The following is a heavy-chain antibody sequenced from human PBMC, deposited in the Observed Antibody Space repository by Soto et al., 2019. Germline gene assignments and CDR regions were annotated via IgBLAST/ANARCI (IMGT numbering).Heavy chain of an antibody. CDR2: IYYSGST. V-gene: IGHV4-31*03. D-gene: IGHD3-10*01. J-gene: IGHJ3*02. CDR1: GGSISSGGYY. CDR3: ARGFINDAFDI. Sequence: QVQLQESGPGLVKPSQTLSLTCTVSGGSISSGGYYWSWIRQHPGKGLEWIGYIYYSGSTYYNPSLKSRVTISVDTSKNQFALKLSAVTAADTAVYYCARGFINDAFDIWGQGTMVTVSS.